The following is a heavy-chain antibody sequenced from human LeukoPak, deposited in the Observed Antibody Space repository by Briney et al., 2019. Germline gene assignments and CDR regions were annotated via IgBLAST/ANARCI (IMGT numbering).Heavy chain of an antibody. Sequence: GASVKVSCKASGYTFTSYDINWVRQATGQGLEWMGWMNPTSGNTGYAQKFQGRVTMTRNTSISTAYMEVSSLRSEDTAVYYCGRGRGNGRPENYFDYWGQGTLVTVSS. CDR1: GYTFTSYD. D-gene: IGHD2-8*01. J-gene: IGHJ4*02. V-gene: IGHV1-8*01. CDR2: MNPTSGNT. CDR3: GRGRGNGRPENYFDY.